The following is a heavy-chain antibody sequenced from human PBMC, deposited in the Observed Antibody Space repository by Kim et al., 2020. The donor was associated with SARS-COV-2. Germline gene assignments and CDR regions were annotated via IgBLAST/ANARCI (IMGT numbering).Heavy chain of an antibody. V-gene: IGHV4-31*02. CDR3: ARGKGWAFDI. Sequence: STYYNPSLKSRVTISVDTSKNQFSLKLSSVTAADTAVYYCARGKGWAFDIWGQGTMVTVSS. D-gene: IGHD2-15*01. J-gene: IGHJ3*02. CDR2: ST.